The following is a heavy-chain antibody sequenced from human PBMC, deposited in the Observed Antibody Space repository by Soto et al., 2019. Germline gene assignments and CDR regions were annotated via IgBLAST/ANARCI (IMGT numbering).Heavy chain of an antibody. CDR2: IIPILGIA. CDR3: ARFSGYYGSGSYSNDAFDI. V-gene: IGHV1-69*02. CDR1: GGTFSSYT. J-gene: IGHJ3*02. D-gene: IGHD3-10*01. Sequence: SVKVSCKASGGTFSSYTISWVRQAPGQGLEWMGRIIPILGIANYAQKFQGRVTITADKSTSTAYMELSSLRSEDTAVYYCARFSGYYGSGSYSNDAFDIWGQGAMVTVSS.